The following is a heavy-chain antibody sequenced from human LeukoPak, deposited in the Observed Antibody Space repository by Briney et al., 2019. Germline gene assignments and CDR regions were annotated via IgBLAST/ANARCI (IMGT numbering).Heavy chain of an antibody. D-gene: IGHD2-21*01. J-gene: IGHJ4*02. V-gene: IGHV4-31*03. CDR3: ARGRLRVNYFDY. CDR2: IYYSGST. Sequence: ASQTLSLTCTLSGGSISSGGYYWSWIRQHPGKGLQWIGYIYYSGSTYYNPSLKSRVTISVDTSKNQFSLKLSSVTAADTAVYYCARGRLRVNYFDYWGQGTLVTVSS. CDR1: GGSISSGGYY.